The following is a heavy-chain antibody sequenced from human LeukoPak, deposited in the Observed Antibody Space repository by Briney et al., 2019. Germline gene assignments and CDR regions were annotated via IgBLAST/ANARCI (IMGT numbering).Heavy chain of an antibody. V-gene: IGHV4-59*01. CDR3: ARENPSGYYNRPIDY. CDR1: GASISSYY. Sequence: PSETLSLICTVSGASISSYYWSWIRQPPGKGPEWIGDIYYSGSIKYNPSLKSRVTMSVDTSKNQFSLKLSSGTAADTAIYYCARENPSGYYNRPIDYWGQGTLVTVSS. J-gene: IGHJ4*02. CDR2: IYYSGSI. D-gene: IGHD3-22*01.